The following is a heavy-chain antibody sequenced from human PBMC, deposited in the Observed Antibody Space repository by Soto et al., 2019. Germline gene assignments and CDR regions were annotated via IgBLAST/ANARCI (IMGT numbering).Heavy chain of an antibody. V-gene: IGHV3-48*03. CDR2: ISGSGTTI. CDR1: GFTFSSYE. Sequence: EVQLVESGGTLIQPGGSLRLSCAASGFTFSSYEMNWVRQAPGKGLEWVSYISGSGTTIYHADSVKGRFTISRDNARKLLYLQKNHLRAEETAVYYCGEEMFLVGGGPFYIWGQGTMVTVSS. D-gene: IGHD3-3*01. J-gene: IGHJ3*02. CDR3: GEEMFLVGGGPFYI.